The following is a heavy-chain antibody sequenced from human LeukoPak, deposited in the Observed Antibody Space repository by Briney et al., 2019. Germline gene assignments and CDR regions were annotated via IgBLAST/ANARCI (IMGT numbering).Heavy chain of an antibody. CDR3: ARGSAYCGGDCYSVDY. J-gene: IGHJ4*02. V-gene: IGHV1-46*01. D-gene: IGHD2-21*02. Sequence: ASVKVSCKVSGYTLTELSMHWVRQAPGQGLEWMGVINPSGGSTTYAQKFQGRVTMTRDTSTSTVYMELSSLRSEDTAVYYCARGSAYCGGDCYSVDYWGQGTLVTVSA. CDR2: INPSGGST. CDR1: GYTLTELS.